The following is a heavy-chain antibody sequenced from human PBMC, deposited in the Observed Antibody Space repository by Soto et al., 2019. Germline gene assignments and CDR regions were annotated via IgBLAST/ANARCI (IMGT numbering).Heavy chain of an antibody. CDR1: GYTFTNYG. D-gene: IGHD2-2*01. V-gene: IGHV1-18*01. CDR2: ISAYTDNP. Sequence: QVQLVQSGGEVKKPGASVKVSCKASGYTFTNYGVTWVRQAPGQGLEWMGWISAYTDNPNYAQKFQGRVTMTIDTSTTTAYMDPRSLTSDDTAVYYCARVIPGAEAWFGPWGQGTLVTVSS. J-gene: IGHJ5*02. CDR3: ARVIPGAEAWFGP.